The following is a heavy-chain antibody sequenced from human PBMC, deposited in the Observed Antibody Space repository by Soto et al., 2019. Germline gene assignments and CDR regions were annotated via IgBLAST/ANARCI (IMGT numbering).Heavy chain of an antibody. Sequence: EVQLLESGGGLVQPGGSLRLSCAASGFTFSSYAMNWVRQAPGKGLEWVSAISGSGGSTYYADSVKGRFTISRDSSKNTLYLQMNSLRAEDTAVYYCSKGNSWSPALVLDIWGQGTMVTVSS. CDR1: GFTFSSYA. J-gene: IGHJ3*02. CDR2: ISGSGGST. CDR3: SKGNSWSPALVLDI. V-gene: IGHV3-23*01. D-gene: IGHD1-7*01.